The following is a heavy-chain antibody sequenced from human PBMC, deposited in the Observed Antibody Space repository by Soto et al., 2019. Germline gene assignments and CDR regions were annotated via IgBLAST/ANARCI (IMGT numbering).Heavy chain of an antibody. V-gene: IGHV1-18*01. J-gene: IGHJ6*03. CDR3: ARVAVTTFDYYYMDA. CDR2: GSAYNGNT. Sequence: QVQLVQSRAKLKQPGASVQVSCKASGYTFTSHGISWVRQAPGQGLECMGWGSAYNGNTNYAQKLQGKVTMTTDTSTSTAYMELRSLRSGDTAVYSCARVAVTTFDYYYMDAWGKGTTVTVSS. CDR1: GYTFTSHG. D-gene: IGHD4-4*01.